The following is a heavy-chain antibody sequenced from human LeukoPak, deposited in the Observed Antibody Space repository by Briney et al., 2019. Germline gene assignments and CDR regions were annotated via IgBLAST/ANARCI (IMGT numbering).Heavy chain of an antibody. CDR2: IYYSGST. V-gene: IGHV4-39*01. Sequence: PSETLSLTCTVSGGSISSSSYYWGWIRQPPGKGLEWIGSIYYSGSTYYNPSLKSRVTISVDTSKNQFSLKLSSVTAADTAVYYCARRGGKSNDYWGQGTLVIVSS. CDR3: ARRGGKSNDY. CDR1: GGSISSSSYY. J-gene: IGHJ4*02. D-gene: IGHD3-16*01.